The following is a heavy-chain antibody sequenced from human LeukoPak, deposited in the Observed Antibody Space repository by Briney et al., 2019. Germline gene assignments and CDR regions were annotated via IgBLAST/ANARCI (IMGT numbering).Heavy chain of an antibody. D-gene: IGHD3-22*01. CDR3: ARAEVVITTHAFDI. CDR1: GFTVSSNY. CDR2: IYSGGST. Sequence: GGSLRLSCAASGFTVSSNYMSWVRQAPGKGLEWVSIIYSGGSTYYADSVKGRFTISRDDSKNTLYLQMNSLRAEGTAVYYCARAEVVITTHAFDIWGQGAMVTVSS. V-gene: IGHV3-53*01. J-gene: IGHJ3*02.